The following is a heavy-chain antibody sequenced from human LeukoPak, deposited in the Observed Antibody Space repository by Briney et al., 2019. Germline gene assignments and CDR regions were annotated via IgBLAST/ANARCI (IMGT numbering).Heavy chain of an antibody. CDR1: GFTFSSYW. J-gene: IGHJ5*02. Sequence: AGGSLRLFCAASGFTFSSYWMSWVRQAPGKGLEWVANIKQDGSEKYYVDSVKGRFTISRDNAKNSLYLQVNSLRAEDTAVCYCARDRRPTRSRESNWFDPWGQGTLVTVSS. CDR2: IKQDGSEK. V-gene: IGHV3-7*01. CDR3: ARDRRPTRSRESNWFDP.